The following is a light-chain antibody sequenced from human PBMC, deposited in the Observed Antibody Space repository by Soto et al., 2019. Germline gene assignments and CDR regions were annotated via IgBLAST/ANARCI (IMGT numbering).Light chain of an antibody. V-gene: IGKV1-5*01. Sequence: DIQMTQSPSTLSASVGDRVTITCRASQSIRSWLAWYQQKPGKAPKVLIYDASNLESGVPSRFSGSGSGTDFTLTISSLQPDDFATYYCQQYNSYSPTFGQGTKVEIK. J-gene: IGKJ1*01. CDR2: DAS. CDR3: QQYNSYSPT. CDR1: QSIRSW.